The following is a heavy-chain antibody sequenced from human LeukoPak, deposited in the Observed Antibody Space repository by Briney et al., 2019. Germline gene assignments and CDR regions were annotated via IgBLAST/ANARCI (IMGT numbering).Heavy chain of an antibody. Sequence: PSETLSLTCTVSGGSISSYYWSWNRQPPGKGLEWIGYISYSGSTNYNPSLKSRVTISVDTSKNQFSLKLSSVTAADTAVYYCARRGQWLGVADWYFDLWGRGTLVTVSS. CDR3: ARRGQWLGVADWYFDL. J-gene: IGHJ2*01. CDR2: ISYSGST. D-gene: IGHD6-19*01. CDR1: GGSISSYY. V-gene: IGHV4-59*08.